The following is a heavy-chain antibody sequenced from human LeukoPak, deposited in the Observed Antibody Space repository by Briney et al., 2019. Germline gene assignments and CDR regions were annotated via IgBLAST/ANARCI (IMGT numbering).Heavy chain of an antibody. J-gene: IGHJ3*01. Sequence: GGSLRLSCAASGFTFSSYEMNWVRQAPGKGLEWVSYISSSSSTIYYADSVKGRFTISRDNAKNSLYLQMNSLRAEDTAVYYCARVVAAAGTVWGQGTMVTVSS. CDR3: ARVVAAAGTV. CDR1: GFTFSSYE. V-gene: IGHV3-48*01. D-gene: IGHD6-13*01. CDR2: ISSSSSTI.